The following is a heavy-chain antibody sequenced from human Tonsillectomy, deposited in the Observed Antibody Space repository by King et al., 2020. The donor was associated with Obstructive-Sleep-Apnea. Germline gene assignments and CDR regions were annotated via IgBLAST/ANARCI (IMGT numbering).Heavy chain of an antibody. CDR2: INNNGGNT. D-gene: IGHD7-27*01. Sequence: VQLVESGGGLVQPGGSLRLSCAASGFTFSNYAMSWARQAPGKGPEWGSTINNNGGNTYYADSMKGRFTISRDNSKNTMYLQMNSLRDEDTAVYYCAKDAWGEYFQHWGQGTLVTVSS. V-gene: IGHV3-23*04. J-gene: IGHJ1*01. CDR1: GFTFSNYA. CDR3: AKDAWGEYFQH.